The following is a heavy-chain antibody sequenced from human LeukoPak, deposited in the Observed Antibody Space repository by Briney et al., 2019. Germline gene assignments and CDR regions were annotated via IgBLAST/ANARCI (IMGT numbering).Heavy chain of an antibody. J-gene: IGHJ6*03. CDR1: GYSISSGYY. Sequence: SETLSLTCAVSGYSISSGYYWGWIRQPPGEGLEWIGSVYHSGTTYYNPSLESRVTISLDTSKNQFSLKVSPLTAADTAVYYCVRDGPYRITTMDVWGKGTTVTVSS. D-gene: IGHD1-14*01. V-gene: IGHV4-38-2*02. CDR3: VRDGPYRITTMDV. CDR2: VYHSGTT.